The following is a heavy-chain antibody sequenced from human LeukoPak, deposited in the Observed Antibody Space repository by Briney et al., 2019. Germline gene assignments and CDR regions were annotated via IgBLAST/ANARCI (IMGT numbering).Heavy chain of an antibody. CDR2: INPSGGST. V-gene: IGHV1-46*01. D-gene: IGHD3-16*01. CDR1: GYTFTSYY. J-gene: IGHJ4*02. Sequence: ASVKVSCKASGYTFTSYYMNGLRQAPGQGLEWMGIINPSGGSTSYAQKFQGRVTMTRDTSTSTVYMELSSLRSEDTAVYYCARGESEYVIVSWGQGTLVNVSS. CDR3: ARGESEYVIVS.